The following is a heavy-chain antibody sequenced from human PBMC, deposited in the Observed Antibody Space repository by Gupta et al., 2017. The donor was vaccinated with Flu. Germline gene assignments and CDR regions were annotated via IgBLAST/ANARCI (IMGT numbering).Heavy chain of an antibody. CDR1: GDSISGNY. V-gene: IGHV4-59*01. Sequence: LTCTVSGDSISGNYWSWIRRPPGKGLEWIGYMYHTGGTNYKPSLKSRVTISVDTSKRQFSLKLNSVSAADTAVYYCATSDFYYFDYWGQGILVTVSS. CDR3: ATSDFYYFDY. J-gene: IGHJ4*02. CDR2: MYHTGGT. D-gene: IGHD3-3*01.